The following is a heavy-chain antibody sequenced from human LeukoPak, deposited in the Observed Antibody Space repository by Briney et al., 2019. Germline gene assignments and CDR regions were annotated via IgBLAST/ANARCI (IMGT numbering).Heavy chain of an antibody. V-gene: IGHV3-30-3*01. D-gene: IGHD2-2*01. CDR1: GFTFSSFA. CDR3: AKDMCSSTSCSRRAFDI. CDR2: ISYDGSNK. Sequence: GGSLRLSCAASGFTFSSFAMHWVRQAPGKGLEWVAVISYDGSNKYYADSVKGRFTISRDNSENTLYLQMDSLRAEDTAVFYCAKDMCSSTSCSRRAFDIWGQGTMVTVSS. J-gene: IGHJ3*02.